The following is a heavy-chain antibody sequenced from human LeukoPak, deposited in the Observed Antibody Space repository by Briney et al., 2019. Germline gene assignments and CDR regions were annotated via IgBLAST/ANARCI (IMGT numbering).Heavy chain of an antibody. CDR1: GGSISSSSYY. CDR2: INHSGST. V-gene: IGHV4-39*07. D-gene: IGHD6-6*01. J-gene: IGHJ4*02. Sequence: PSETLSLTCTVSGGSISSSSYYWSWIRQPPGKGLEWIGEINHSGSTNYNPSLKSRVTISVDTSKNQFSLKLSSVTAADTAVYYCARKPSSSRFRGGYFDYWGQGTLVTVSS. CDR3: ARKPSSSRFRGGYFDY.